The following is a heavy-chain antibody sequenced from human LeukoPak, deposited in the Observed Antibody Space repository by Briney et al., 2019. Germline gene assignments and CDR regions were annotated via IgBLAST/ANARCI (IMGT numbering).Heavy chain of an antibody. Sequence: ASVKVSCKASGYTFTGYYIHWVRQAPGQGLEWMGVINPSGGGTSYAQKFQGRVTMTRDTSTSTVYMDLRSLRAEDTALYYCARDKSTVHWGQGTLVTVSS. CDR2: INPSGGGT. D-gene: IGHD4-17*01. J-gene: IGHJ4*02. V-gene: IGHV1-46*01. CDR1: GYTFTGYY. CDR3: ARDKSTVH.